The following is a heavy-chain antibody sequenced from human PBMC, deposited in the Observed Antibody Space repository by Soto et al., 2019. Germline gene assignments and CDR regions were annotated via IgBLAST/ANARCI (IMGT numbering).Heavy chain of an antibody. J-gene: IGHJ6*02. V-gene: IGHV3-53*01. CDR1: GFTVKNYQ. CDR3: ARDPSTTGYYGLDV. CDR2: IYSGGVT. Sequence: EVQLVESGGGLIQPGGSLRLSCAASGFTVKNYQMNWVRQAPGKGLEWVSVIYSGGVTYYPDSVKGRFTTIRDTSKNTVYLQLNSLRADDTAMYYCARDPSTTGYYGLDVWRQGTTVTVSS.